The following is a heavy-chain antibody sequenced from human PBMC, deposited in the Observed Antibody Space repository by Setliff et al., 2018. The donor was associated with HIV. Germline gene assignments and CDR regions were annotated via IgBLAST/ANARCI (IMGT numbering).Heavy chain of an antibody. CDR3: ARGGYSYGFGRHRAYFQY. Sequence: SETLSLTCAAYGGSFSAYYWSRIRQTPGKGLEWIGEINHSGGTNYNPSLKSRVTMSVDTSKNQFSLKLSSVTAADTAVFYCARGGYSYGFGRHRAYFQYWGQGTQVTVSS. CDR2: INHSGGT. J-gene: IGHJ1*01. V-gene: IGHV4-34*01. CDR1: GGSFSAYY. D-gene: IGHD5-18*01.